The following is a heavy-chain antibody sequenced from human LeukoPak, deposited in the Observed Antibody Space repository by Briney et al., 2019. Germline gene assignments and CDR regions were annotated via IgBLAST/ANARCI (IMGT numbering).Heavy chain of an antibody. V-gene: IGHV1-18*01. CDR1: GYTFTSYG. D-gene: IGHD2-15*01. CDR3: ARDREYCSGGSCYSWSDP. CDR2: ISAYNGNT. J-gene: IGHJ5*02. Sequence: AASVKVSCKASGYTFTSYGISWVRQAPGQGLEWMGWISAYNGNTNYAQKLQGRVTMTTDTSTSTAYMELRSLRSDDTAVYYCARDREYCSGGSCYSWSDPWGQGTLVTVSS.